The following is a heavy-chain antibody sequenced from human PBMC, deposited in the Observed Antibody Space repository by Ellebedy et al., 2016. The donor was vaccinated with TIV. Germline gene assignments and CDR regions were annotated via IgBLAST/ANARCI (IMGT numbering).Heavy chain of an antibody. D-gene: IGHD5-12*01. V-gene: IGHV3-48*04. CDR1: GFTFSSYS. J-gene: IGHJ4*02. CDR2: ISSSSSTI. CDR3: ASDSGYEPYFDY. Sequence: GGSLRLXXAASGFTFSSYSMNWVRQAPGKGLEWVSYISSSSSTIYYADSVKGRFTISRDNAKNSLYLQMNSLRAEDTAVYYCASDSGYEPYFDYWGQGTLVTVSS.